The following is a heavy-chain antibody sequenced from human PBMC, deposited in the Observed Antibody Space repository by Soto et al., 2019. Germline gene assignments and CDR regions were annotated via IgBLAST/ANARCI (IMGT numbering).Heavy chain of an antibody. D-gene: IGHD2-2*01. J-gene: IGHJ4*02. CDR3: AKDRGGEGYCSGTSCLPDY. Sequence: EVQLLESGGGLVQPGGSLRLSCAASGFTFSSYAMSWVRQAPGKGLEWVSAISGSGGSTYYADSVKGRFTISRDNSKNTLYLQMNGLRAEDTAVYYCAKDRGGEGYCSGTSCLPDYWGQGTLVTVSS. V-gene: IGHV3-23*01. CDR1: GFTFSSYA. CDR2: ISGSGGST.